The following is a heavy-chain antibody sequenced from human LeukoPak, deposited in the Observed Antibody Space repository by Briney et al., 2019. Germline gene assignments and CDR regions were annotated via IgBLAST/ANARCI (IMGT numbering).Heavy chain of an antibody. V-gene: IGHV3-30-3*01. CDR2: ISYDGSNK. CDR3: ARGRRTVVTPLGGGYFDH. CDR1: GFTFSTYW. J-gene: IGHJ4*02. Sequence: GGSLRLSCAASGFTFSTYWMSWVRQAPGKGLEWVAVISYDGSNKYYADSVKGRFTISRDNSKNTLYLQMNSLRAEDTAVYYCARGRRTVVTPLGGGYFDHWGQGTLVTVSS. D-gene: IGHD4-23*01.